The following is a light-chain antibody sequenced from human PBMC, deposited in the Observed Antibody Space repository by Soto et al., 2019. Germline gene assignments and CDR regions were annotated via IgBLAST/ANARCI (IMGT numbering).Light chain of an antibody. V-gene: IGKV3-11*01. CDR2: DTS. CDR1: QSVNNQ. CDR3: QQQTVWPPMYT. J-gene: IGKJ2*01. Sequence: ESVLTQSPATLSLSPGERATLSSRASQSVNNQLAWYQQRPGQGPRLLIHDTSKRAPGTPARFSGSGFGTDFTLTISSLEPEDFAVYYCQQQTVWPPMYTFGQGTKLEIK.